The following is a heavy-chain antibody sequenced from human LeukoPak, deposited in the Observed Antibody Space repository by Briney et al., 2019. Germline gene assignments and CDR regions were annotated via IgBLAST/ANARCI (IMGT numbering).Heavy chain of an antibody. Sequence: GESLKISCKGSGYRFTSYWIGWVRQMPGKGLEWMGIIYPGDSDTRYSPSFQGQVTISADKSISTAYLQWSSLKASDTAMYYCARLYTSSWYPPGYYYYYYMDVWGKGTTVTVSS. CDR3: ARLYTSSWYPPGYYYYYYMDV. J-gene: IGHJ6*03. V-gene: IGHV5-51*01. CDR2: IYPGDSDT. D-gene: IGHD6-13*01. CDR1: GYRFTSYW.